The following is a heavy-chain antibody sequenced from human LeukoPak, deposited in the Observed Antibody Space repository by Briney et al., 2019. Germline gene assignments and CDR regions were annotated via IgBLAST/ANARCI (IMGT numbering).Heavy chain of an antibody. CDR3: ARDLREQQLELYYYMDV. V-gene: IGHV4-34*01. CDR2: INHSGSA. CDR1: GGSFSGYY. Sequence: SETLSLTCAVYGGSFSGYYWSWIRQPPGKGLEWIGEINHSGSANYNPSLKSRVTISVDTSKNQFSLKLSSVTAADTAVYYCARDLREQQLELYYYMDVWGKGTTVTVSS. J-gene: IGHJ6*03. D-gene: IGHD6-13*01.